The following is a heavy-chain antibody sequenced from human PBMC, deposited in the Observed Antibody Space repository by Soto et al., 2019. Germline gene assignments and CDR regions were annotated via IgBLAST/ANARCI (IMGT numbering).Heavy chain of an antibody. V-gene: IGHV4-4*07. CDR2: IYTSGST. CDR3: ARDFMVRDLRHDAFDI. Sequence: PSETLALSCTVSGGSISSYYLSWIRQPTGKGLEWIGHIYTSGSTNYNPSLKSRVTMSVDTSKNQFSLKLSWVTAADTAVYYCARDFMVRDLRHDAFDIWGQGTMVTVSS. J-gene: IGHJ3*02. CDR1: GGSISSYY. D-gene: IGHD3-10*01.